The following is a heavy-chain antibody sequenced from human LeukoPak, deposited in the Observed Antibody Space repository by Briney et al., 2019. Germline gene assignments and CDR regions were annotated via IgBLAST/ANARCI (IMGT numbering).Heavy chain of an antibody. V-gene: IGHV4-39*07. CDR3: ARVGVRTYCGSGCYSDYFDS. Sequence: SETLSLTCTVTGDFFSGSTSDWAWIRQPPGKGLEWTGNIYFRGSIHYSPSLESRVAISVDTSKNQFSLRLNSVTAADTAVYYCARVGVRTYCGSGCYSDYFDSWGQGTLVTVSS. D-gene: IGHD2-21*02. CDR1: GDFFSGSTSD. CDR2: IYFRGSI. J-gene: IGHJ4*02.